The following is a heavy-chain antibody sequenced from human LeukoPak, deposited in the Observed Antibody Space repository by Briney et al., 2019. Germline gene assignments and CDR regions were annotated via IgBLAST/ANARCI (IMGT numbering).Heavy chain of an antibody. Sequence: GGSLRLSCVASGFIFSKYGMHWVRQAPGKGLEWVAWINDKGVDKKYADAVKGRFTTSRDNAKNTLSLQMSSLRADDTAIYYCARAGELRYMDVSGKGNAVTVSS. V-gene: IGHV3-33*08. D-gene: IGHD3-16*01. CDR3: ARAGELRYMDV. J-gene: IGHJ6*03. CDR2: INDKGVDK. CDR1: GFIFSKYG.